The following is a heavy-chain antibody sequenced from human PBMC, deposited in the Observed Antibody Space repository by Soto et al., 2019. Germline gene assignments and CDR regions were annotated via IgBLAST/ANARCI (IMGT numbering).Heavy chain of an antibody. CDR1: GYIFSNYY. J-gene: IGHJ3*02. CDR2: FNPSGDAT. CDR3: ARRGMSKIGFDT. Sequence: QVQLVQSGAEVKKPGTSVKVSCKASGYIFSNYYMHWVRQAPGQGLEWMGVFNPSGDATHYAQSLQGRVAVPLDTSTSTVYMELSTLTSEDTAVYYCARRGMSKIGFDTWGQGTMVTVSS. D-gene: IGHD3-10*01. V-gene: IGHV1-46*01.